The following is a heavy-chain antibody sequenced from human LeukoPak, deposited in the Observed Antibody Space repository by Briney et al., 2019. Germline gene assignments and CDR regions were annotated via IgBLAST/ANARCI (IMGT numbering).Heavy chain of an antibody. J-gene: IGHJ4*02. CDR3: AKAPRFGVRQYYFDY. CDR1: GFTFDDYA. CDR2: ISWNSGSI. Sequence: TGRSLRLSCAASGFTFDDYAMHWVRQAPGKGLEWVSGISWNSGSIGYADSVKGRFTISRDNAKNSLHLQMNSLRAEDTALYYCAKAPRFGVRQYYFDYWGQGTLVTVSS. D-gene: IGHD3-10*01. V-gene: IGHV3-9*01.